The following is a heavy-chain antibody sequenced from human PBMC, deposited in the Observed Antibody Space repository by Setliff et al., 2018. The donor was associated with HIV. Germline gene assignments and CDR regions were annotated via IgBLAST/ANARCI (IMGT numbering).Heavy chain of an antibody. CDR3: ARGGYEY. V-gene: IGHV1-46*02. Sequence: VASEKVSCKTSGYSFKTYSIDWVRQAPGQGLAWMGRINPRGGDTGFAQKFQGRLTLTSDTSTSTVYMEVTSLRSEDTALYFCARGGYEYWGQGSLVTVSS. CDR1: GYSFKTYS. J-gene: IGHJ4*02. CDR2: INPRGGDT. D-gene: IGHD2-15*01.